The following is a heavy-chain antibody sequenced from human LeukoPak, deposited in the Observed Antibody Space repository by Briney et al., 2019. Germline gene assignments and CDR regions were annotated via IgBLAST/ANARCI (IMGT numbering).Heavy chain of an antibody. D-gene: IGHD1-26*01. CDR3: ARLVGGTTGATDY. V-gene: IGHV3-33*01. CDR1: GFNFGYYA. CDR2: IWFDGSNE. J-gene: IGHJ4*02. Sequence: GGSLRLSCTASGFNFGYYAMHWVRQAPGKGLAWVALIWFDGSNEYYDDSVKGRFTISRDNSKGTVFLQMNGLTVDDTGVYYCARLVGGTTGATDYWGQGSLVSVS.